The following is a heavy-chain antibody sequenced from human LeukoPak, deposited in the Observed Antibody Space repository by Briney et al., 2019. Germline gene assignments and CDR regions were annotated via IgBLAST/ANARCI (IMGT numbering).Heavy chain of an antibody. J-gene: IGHJ6*03. D-gene: IGHD2-2*01. CDR3: AREVLVVVPAAQTKAGYYYYYYMDV. CDR2: ISSSSSYI. CDR1: GFTFSSYS. Sequence: GGSLRLSCAASGFTFSSYSMNWVRQAPGKGLEWVSFISSSSSYIYYADSVKGRFTISRDNAKNTLYLQMNSLRAEDTAVYYCAREVLVVVPAAQTKAGYYYYYYMDVWGKGTTVTVSS. V-gene: IGHV3-21*01.